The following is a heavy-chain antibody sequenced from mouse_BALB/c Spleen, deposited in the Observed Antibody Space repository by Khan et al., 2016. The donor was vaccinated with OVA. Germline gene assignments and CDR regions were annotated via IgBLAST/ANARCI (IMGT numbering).Heavy chain of an antibody. D-gene: IGHD1-1*01. CDR3: ERKNGSDFDY. CDR2: INPHIGET. Sequence: VQLQQPGPELVKPGASVKISCKASGYSFTGYFMNWVMQSHGKSLEWIGRINPHIGETLYNQKFKGKATLTVDESSSTAHMELRSLASEDSAVYYCERKNGSDFDYWGQGTTLTVSS. J-gene: IGHJ2*01. V-gene: IGHV1-20*02. CDR1: GYSFTGYF.